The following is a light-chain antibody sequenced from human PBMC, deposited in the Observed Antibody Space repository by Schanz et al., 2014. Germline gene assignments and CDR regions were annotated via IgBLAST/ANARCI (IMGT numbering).Light chain of an antibody. Sequence: DIVMTQSPDSLAVSLGERATINCKSSQSVLYSSNNKNYLAWYQQKPGQPPKLLIYWASTRESGVPDRFSGSGSGTDFTLTITSLQAEDVAVYYYQQYYDTVWTFGQGTKVEIK. J-gene: IGKJ1*01. V-gene: IGKV4-1*01. CDR3: QQYYDTVWT. CDR2: WAS. CDR1: QSVLYSSNNKNY.